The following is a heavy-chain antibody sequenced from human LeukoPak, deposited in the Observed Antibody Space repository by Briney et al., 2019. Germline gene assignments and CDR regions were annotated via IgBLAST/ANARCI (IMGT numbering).Heavy chain of an antibody. Sequence: AASVKVSFKASGGTFSSYAISWVRQAPGQGLEWMGGIIPIFGTANYAQKFQGRVTITADESTSTAYMELSSLRSEDTAVYYCARDHGWFGELPPRYFDYWGQGTLVTVSS. J-gene: IGHJ4*02. V-gene: IGHV1-69*01. CDR2: IIPIFGTA. CDR3: ARDHGWFGELPPRYFDY. CDR1: GGTFSSYA. D-gene: IGHD3-10*01.